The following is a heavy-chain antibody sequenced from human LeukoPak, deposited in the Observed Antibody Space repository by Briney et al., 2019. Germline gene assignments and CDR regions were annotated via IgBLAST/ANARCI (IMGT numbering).Heavy chain of an antibody. D-gene: IGHD2-15*01. CDR3: ARDPGYCSGGSCYFYYYYYGMDV. CDR2: ISSSSSYI. J-gene: IGHJ6*02. Sequence: GGSLRLSCAASGFTFSSYSMNWVRQAPGKGLEWVSSISSSSSYIYYADSVKGRFTISRDNSKNTLYLQMNSLRAEDTAVYYCARDPGYCSGGSCYFYYYYYGMDVWGQGTTVTVSS. V-gene: IGHV3-21*04. CDR1: GFTFSSYS.